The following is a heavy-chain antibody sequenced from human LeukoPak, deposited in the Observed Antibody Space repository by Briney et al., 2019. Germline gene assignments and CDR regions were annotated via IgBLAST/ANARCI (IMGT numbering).Heavy chain of an antibody. D-gene: IGHD3-22*01. Sequence: ASVKVSCKASGYTFTNYYMHWVRQAPGQGLQYMGIINPSGGSTSYAQKFQGRVTMTRDTSTSTVYMELSSLRSEDTAVYYCARIWDYYYDSSAYYGYFDQWGQGTLVTVSS. J-gene: IGHJ4*02. V-gene: IGHV1-46*01. CDR1: GYTFTNYY. CDR3: ARIWDYYYDSSAYYGYFDQ. CDR2: INPSGGST.